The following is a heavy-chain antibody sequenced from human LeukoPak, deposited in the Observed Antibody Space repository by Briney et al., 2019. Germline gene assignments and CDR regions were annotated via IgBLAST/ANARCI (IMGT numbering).Heavy chain of an antibody. CDR3: ARTNGIFGVVTQAYHYYTDV. V-gene: IGHV1-8*03. CDR2: MNPNSGNT. Sequence: ASVKVSCKASGYTFTSYDINWVRQATGQGLEWMGWMNPNSGNTGYAQKFQGRVTITRNTSISTAYMELSSLRSEDTAVYYCARTNGIFGVVTQAYHYYTDVWGKGTTVTVSS. D-gene: IGHD3-3*01. J-gene: IGHJ6*03. CDR1: GYTFTSYD.